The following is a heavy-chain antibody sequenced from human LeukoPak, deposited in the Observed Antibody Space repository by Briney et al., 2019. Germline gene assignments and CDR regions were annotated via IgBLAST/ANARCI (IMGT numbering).Heavy chain of an antibody. V-gene: IGHV3-53*01. D-gene: IGHD2-15*01. CDR3: ARDDIPVI. J-gene: IGHJ4*02. CDR1: GFSVSDYY. Sequence: GGSLRLSCAASGFSVSDYYMNWVRQAPGKGLEWVSFIYSDGRTYYADSVKGRFTISRDNSRNTLYLQMNSLRVEDTAVYYCARDDIPVIWGQGTPVTVSS. CDR2: IYSDGRT.